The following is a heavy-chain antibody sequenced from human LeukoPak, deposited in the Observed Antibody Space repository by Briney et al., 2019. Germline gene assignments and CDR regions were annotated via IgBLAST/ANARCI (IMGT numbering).Heavy chain of an antibody. CDR1: GGSISSSSYY. CDR2: IYYSGST. V-gene: IGHV4-39*01. D-gene: IGHD4-17*01. Sequence: SETLSLTCTVSGGSISSSSYYWGWIRQPPGKGLEWIGSIYYSGSTYYNPSLKSRVTISVDTSKNQFSLKLSSVTAADTAVYYCAIFPYGAADAFDIWGQGTMVTVSS. CDR3: AIFPYGAADAFDI. J-gene: IGHJ3*02.